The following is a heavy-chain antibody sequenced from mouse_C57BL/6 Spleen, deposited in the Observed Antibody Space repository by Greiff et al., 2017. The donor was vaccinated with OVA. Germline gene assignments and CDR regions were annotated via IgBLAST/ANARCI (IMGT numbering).Heavy chain of an antibody. D-gene: IGHD1-1*01. J-gene: IGHJ1*03. CDR2: ISSGSSTI. CDR3: ERRIYYGSSSPGYFDV. Sequence: EVNVVESGGGLVKPGGSLKLSCAASGFTFRDYGMHWVRQAPEKGLEWVAYISSGSSTIYYADTVKGRFTISRDNAKNTLFLQMTSLRSEDTAMFYCERRIYYGSSSPGYFDVWGTGTTVTVSS. V-gene: IGHV5-17*01. CDR1: GFTFRDYG.